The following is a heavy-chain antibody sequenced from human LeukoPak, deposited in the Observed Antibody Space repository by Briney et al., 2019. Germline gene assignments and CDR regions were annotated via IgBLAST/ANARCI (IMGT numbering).Heavy chain of an antibody. CDR1: GGTFSSYA. Sequence: SVKVSCKASGGTFSSYAISWVRQAPGRGLEWMGGIIPIFGTANYAQKFQGRVTITTDESTSTAYMELSSLRSEDTAVYYCARGGDSSGSYYEGDYFDYWGQGTLVTVSS. V-gene: IGHV1-69*05. CDR3: ARGGDSSGSYYEGDYFDY. J-gene: IGHJ4*02. D-gene: IGHD3-22*01. CDR2: IIPIFGTA.